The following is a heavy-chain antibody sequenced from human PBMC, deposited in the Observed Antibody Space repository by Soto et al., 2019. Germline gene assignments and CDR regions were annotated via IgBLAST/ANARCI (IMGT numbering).Heavy chain of an antibody. CDR1: GYSFTSYW. J-gene: IGHJ6*02. Sequence: GESLKISFKGSGYSFTSYWIGWVRQMPGKGLEWMGIIYPGDSDTRYSPSFQGQVTISADKSISTAYLQWSSLKASDTAMYYCARLSNYDFWSGYYIYYYYGMDVWGQGTTVTVYS. D-gene: IGHD3-3*01. CDR3: ARLSNYDFWSGYYIYYYYGMDV. V-gene: IGHV5-51*01. CDR2: IYPGDSDT.